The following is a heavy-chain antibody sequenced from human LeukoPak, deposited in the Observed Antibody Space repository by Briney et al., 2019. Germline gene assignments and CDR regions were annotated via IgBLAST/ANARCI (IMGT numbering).Heavy chain of an antibody. D-gene: IGHD6-19*01. CDR3: ARQEQWLVPPNWFDP. Sequence: GESLKISCKGSGYSFTSYWISWVRQMSGKGLEWMGRIDPSDSYTNYSPSFQGHVTISADKSISTAYLQWSSLKASDTAMYYCARQEQWLVPPNWFDPWGQGTLVTVSS. CDR2: IDPSDSYT. CDR1: GYSFTSYW. J-gene: IGHJ5*02. V-gene: IGHV5-10-1*01.